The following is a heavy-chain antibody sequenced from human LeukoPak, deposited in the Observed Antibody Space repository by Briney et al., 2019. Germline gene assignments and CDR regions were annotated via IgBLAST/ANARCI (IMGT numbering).Heavy chain of an antibody. J-gene: IGHJ4*02. CDR3: ASLGRDLDYGGNGGNY. Sequence: ASVTVSCKASGYTFTGYYMHWVRQAPGQGLEWMGWINPSSGGTNYAQKFQGRVTMTRDTSISTAYMELSRLRSDDTAVYYCASLGRDLDYGGNGGNYWGQGTLVTVSS. V-gene: IGHV1-2*02. CDR1: GYTFTGYY. CDR2: INPSSGGT. D-gene: IGHD4-23*01.